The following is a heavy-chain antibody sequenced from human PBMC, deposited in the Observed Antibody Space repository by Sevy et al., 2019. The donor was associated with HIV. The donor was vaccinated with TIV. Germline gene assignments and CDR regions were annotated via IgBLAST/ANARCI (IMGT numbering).Heavy chain of an antibody. D-gene: IGHD6-19*01. Sequence: GGSLRLSCAASGFTFSSYWMSWVRQAPGKGLEWVANIKQEGSEKYYVDSVKGRFTISRDNAKNSLYLQMNSLRAEDTAVYYCARVESSGWGGMDVWGQGTTVTVSS. J-gene: IGHJ6*02. CDR2: IKQEGSEK. CDR1: GFTFSSYW. V-gene: IGHV3-7*01. CDR3: ARVESSGWGGMDV.